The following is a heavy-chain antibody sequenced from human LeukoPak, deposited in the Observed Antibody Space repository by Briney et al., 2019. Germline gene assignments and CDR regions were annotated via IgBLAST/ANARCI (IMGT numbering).Heavy chain of an antibody. V-gene: IGHV4-34*01. CDR2: INHSGST. Sequence: PSETLSLTCAVYGGSFSGYYWSWIRQPPGKGLEWIGEINHSGSTNYNPSLKSRVTISVDTSKNQCSLKLSSVTAADTAVYYCASVSYYYDSSGGDYWGQGTLVTVSS. J-gene: IGHJ4*02. CDR1: GGSFSGYY. D-gene: IGHD3-22*01. CDR3: ASVSYYYDSSGGDY.